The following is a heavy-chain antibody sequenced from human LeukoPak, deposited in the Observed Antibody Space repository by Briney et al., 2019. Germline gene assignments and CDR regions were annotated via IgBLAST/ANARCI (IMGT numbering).Heavy chain of an antibody. CDR2: IRYDGNNK. V-gene: IGHV3-30*02. D-gene: IGHD2-21*02. J-gene: IGHJ6*03. Sequence: GGSLRLSCAASGFTFSSYGMHWVRQAPGKGLEWVAFIRYDGNNKYYADSVKGRFTISRDNSKNTLYLQMNSLRAEDTAVYYCAKGVTNYYYYYMDVWGKGTTVTISS. CDR3: AKGVTNYYYYYMDV. CDR1: GFTFSSYG.